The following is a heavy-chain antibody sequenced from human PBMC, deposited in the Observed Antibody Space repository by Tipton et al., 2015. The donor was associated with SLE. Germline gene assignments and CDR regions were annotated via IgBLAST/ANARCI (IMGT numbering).Heavy chain of an antibody. J-gene: IGHJ5*02. V-gene: IGHV4-59*08. CDR3: ARHGGRSLDA. CDR2: IFYSGGT. Sequence: TLSLTCTVSGGSIRDNYWSWIRQPPGQVLEWIGYIFYSGGTNYSPSLNGRVTISIDTSKNQFSLRLSSVTAADTALYYCARHGGRSLDAWGRGTLVTLSS. CDR1: GGSIRDNY. D-gene: IGHD3-16*01.